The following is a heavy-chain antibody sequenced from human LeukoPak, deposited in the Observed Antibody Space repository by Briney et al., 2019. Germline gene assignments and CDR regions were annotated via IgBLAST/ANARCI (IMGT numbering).Heavy chain of an antibody. CDR1: GGSISTYY. V-gene: IGHV4-59*01. Sequence: PSETLSVTSTVPGGSISTYYWNRLRQSLGKGLGWVGYIYFTVVTKYNPSPKSRLTISLATTKTRFSLDFSSVSTADTAIYYCARGTDDYKFDFWGQGALVTVSS. CDR2: IYFTVVT. CDR3: ARGTDDYKFDF. D-gene: IGHD5-24*01. J-gene: IGHJ4*02.